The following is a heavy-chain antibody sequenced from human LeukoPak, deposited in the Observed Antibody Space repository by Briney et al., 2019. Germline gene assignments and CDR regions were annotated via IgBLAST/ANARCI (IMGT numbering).Heavy chain of an antibody. J-gene: IGHJ3*02. V-gene: IGHV3-30*02. CDR1: GFTFSSYG. CDR3: ASRGYSSGPDAFDI. D-gene: IGHD2-15*01. CDR2: IRYGGTNE. Sequence: GGSLRLSCAASGFTFSSYGMHWVRQAPGKGLEWVAFIRYGGTNESYADSVKGRFTISRDNSKNTLYLQMNCLRGEDTAVYYCASRGYSSGPDAFDIWGQGTMVTVSA.